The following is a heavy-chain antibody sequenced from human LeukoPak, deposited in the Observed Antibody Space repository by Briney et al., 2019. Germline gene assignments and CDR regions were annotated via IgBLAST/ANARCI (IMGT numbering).Heavy chain of an antibody. V-gene: IGHV3-30*04. D-gene: IGHD3-10*01. CDR1: GFTFSSYA. Sequence: GGSLRLSCAASGFTFSSYAMHWFCKAPGKGWEGVAVISYDGSNKYYADSVKGRFTISRDNSKNTLYLQMNSLRAEDTAVYYCVQSSGSFNRYYYYGMDVWGQGTTVTVSS. CDR3: VQSSGSFNRYYYYGMDV. CDR2: ISYDGSNK. J-gene: IGHJ6*02.